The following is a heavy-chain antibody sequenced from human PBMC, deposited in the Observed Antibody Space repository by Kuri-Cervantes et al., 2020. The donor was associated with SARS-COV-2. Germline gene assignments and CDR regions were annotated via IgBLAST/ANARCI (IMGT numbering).Heavy chain of an antibody. J-gene: IGHJ4*02. D-gene: IGHD1-1*01. CDR3: ARVGYNWNDDHLVY. CDR2: INAGNGNT. CDR1: GYTFTSYA. Sequence: ASVKVSCKASGYTFTSYAMHWVRQAPGQRLEWMGWINAGNGNTKYSQKFQGRVTITRDTSASTAYMELRSLRSDDTAVYYCARVGYNWNDDHLVYWGQGTLVTVSS. V-gene: IGHV1-3*01.